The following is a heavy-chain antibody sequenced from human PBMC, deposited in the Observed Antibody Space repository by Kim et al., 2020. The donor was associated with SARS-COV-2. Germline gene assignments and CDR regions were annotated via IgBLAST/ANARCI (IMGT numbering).Heavy chain of an antibody. CDR1: GGAISGGGYY. CDR3: ARAAHYGSENYPIPHRYYGMDV. Sequence: SETLSLTCTVAGGAISGGGYYWSWIRQHPRKGLEWIGYIYNTGNTYYNPSLKSRVTISVDTSQNHFSLKLTSVTAADTAGYFCARAAHYGSENYPIPHRYYGMDVWGQGTTVIVTS. D-gene: IGHD3-10*01. J-gene: IGHJ6*02. CDR2: IYNTGNT. V-gene: IGHV4-31*03.